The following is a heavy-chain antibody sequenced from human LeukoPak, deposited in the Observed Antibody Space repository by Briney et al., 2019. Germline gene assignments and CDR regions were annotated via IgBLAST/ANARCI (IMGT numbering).Heavy chain of an antibody. V-gene: IGHV1-69*05. CDR2: IIPIFGTA. D-gene: IGHD6-6*01. J-gene: IGHJ6*03. CDR3: ARGSSSPYYYYYMDV. CDR1: GGTFSSYA. Sequence: SVKVSCKASGGTFSSYAISWVRRAPGQGLEWMGGIIPIFGTANYAQKFQGRVTITTDESTSTAYMELSSLRSEDTAVYYCARGSSSPYYYYYMDVWGKGTTVTVSS.